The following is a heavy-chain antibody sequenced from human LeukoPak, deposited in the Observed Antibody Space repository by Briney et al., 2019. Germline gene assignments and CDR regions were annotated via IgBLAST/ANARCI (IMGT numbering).Heavy chain of an antibody. D-gene: IGHD2-2*01. V-gene: IGHV3-21*01. CDR3: ARDIFCSSTSCYWWSAFDI. Sequence: GGSLRLSCAASGFTFSSYWMNWVRQAPGKGLEWVSSISSSSSYIYYADSVKGRFTISRDNAKNSLYLQMNSLRAEDTAVYYCARDIFCSSTSCYWWSAFDIWGQGAMVTVSS. CDR1: GFTFSSYW. J-gene: IGHJ3*02. CDR2: ISSSSSYI.